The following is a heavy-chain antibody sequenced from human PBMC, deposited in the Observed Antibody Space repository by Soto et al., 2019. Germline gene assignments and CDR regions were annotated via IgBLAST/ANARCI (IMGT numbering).Heavy chain of an antibody. CDR1: GGTFSSYT. D-gene: IGHD6-13*01. CDR2: IIPILGIA. J-gene: IGHJ6*03. CDR3: ARESPVVAAAGGVGYYYMDV. V-gene: IGHV1-69*04. Sequence: SVKASCKASGGTFSSYTISWVRQAPGQGLEWMGRIIPILGIANYAQKFQGRVTITADKSTSTAYMELSSLRSEDTAVYYCARESPVVAAAGGVGYYYMDVWGKGTTVTVSS.